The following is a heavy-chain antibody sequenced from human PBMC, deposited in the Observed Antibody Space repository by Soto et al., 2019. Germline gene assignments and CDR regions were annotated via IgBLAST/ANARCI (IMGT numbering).Heavy chain of an antibody. Sequence: SCKGSGYSFAGYWITWVRQKPGKGLEWMERIDPSDSQTYYSPSFRGHVTISVTKSITTVFLQWSSLRASDTAMYYCARQIYDSDTGPNFQYYFDSWGQGTPVTVSS. CDR1: GYSFAGYW. J-gene: IGHJ4*02. V-gene: IGHV5-10-1*01. CDR3: ARQIYDSDTGPNFQYYFDS. CDR2: IDPSDSQT. D-gene: IGHD3-22*01.